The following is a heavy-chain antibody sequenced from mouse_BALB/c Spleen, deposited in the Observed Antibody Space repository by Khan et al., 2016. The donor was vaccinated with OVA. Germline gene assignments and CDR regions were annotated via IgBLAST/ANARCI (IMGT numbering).Heavy chain of an antibody. J-gene: IGHJ3*01. Sequence: VQLKESGPGLVQPSQSLSITCTVSGFSLTTYGVHWVRQSLGKGLEWLGVIWSGGSTDYNAAFISRLSISKDNSKSQVFFKMNSLQANDTAIYYCARNYDYDEGLAYWGQGTLVTVSA. CDR2: IWSGGST. V-gene: IGHV2-2*02. CDR3: ARNYDYDEGLAY. CDR1: GFSLTTYG. D-gene: IGHD2-4*01.